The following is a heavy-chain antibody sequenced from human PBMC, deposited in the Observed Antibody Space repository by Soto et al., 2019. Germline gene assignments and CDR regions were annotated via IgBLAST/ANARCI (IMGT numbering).Heavy chain of an antibody. CDR3: ARDPTPERVGATTFFDY. J-gene: IGHJ4*02. D-gene: IGHD1-26*01. Sequence: QVQLVQSGAEVKKPGASVKVSCKASGYTFTSHGISWVRQAPGQGLEWMGWISAYNGNTNYAQKLQGRVTMTTDTSTSTAYMELRSLRSDDTAVYYCARDPTPERVGATTFFDYWGQGTLVTVSS. V-gene: IGHV1-18*01. CDR1: GYTFTSHG. CDR2: ISAYNGNT.